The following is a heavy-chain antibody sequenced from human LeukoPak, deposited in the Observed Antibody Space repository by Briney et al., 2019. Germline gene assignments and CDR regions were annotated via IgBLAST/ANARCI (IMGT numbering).Heavy chain of an antibody. CDR2: ISGSGGST. J-gene: IGHJ3*02. CDR3: AKGPYSSSWYKGPSDAFDI. Sequence: GGSLRLSCAASGFTFSNYAMSWVRQAPGKGLEWVSAISGSGGSTYYADSVKGRFTISRDNSKNTLYLQMNSLRAEDTAVYYCAKGPYSSSWYKGPSDAFDIWGQGTMVTVSS. CDR1: GFTFSNYA. D-gene: IGHD6-13*01. V-gene: IGHV3-23*01.